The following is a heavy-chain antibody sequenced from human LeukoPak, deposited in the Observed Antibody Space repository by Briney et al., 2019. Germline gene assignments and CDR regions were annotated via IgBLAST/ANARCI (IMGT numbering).Heavy chain of an antibody. CDR1: GGSISSGGYS. V-gene: IGHV4-61*08. J-gene: IGHJ4*02. CDR2: IYYSGST. Sequence: SQTLSLTCAVSGGSISSGGYSWSWIRQPPGKGLEWIGYIYYSGSTNYNPSLKSRVTISVDTSKNQFSLKLSSVTAADTAVYYCAGGVGATENGPDYWGQGTLVTVSS. CDR3: AGGVGATENGPDY. D-gene: IGHD1-26*01.